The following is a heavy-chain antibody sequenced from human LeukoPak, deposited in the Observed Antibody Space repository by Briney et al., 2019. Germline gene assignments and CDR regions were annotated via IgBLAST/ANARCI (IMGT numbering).Heavy chain of an antibody. CDR3: ARRQWLGQFDF. Sequence: PSETLSLTGVVANASISCRLWWSWVRQPPGKGLEWIGEKYDSGSNNSNPALKSRVTISVDKYKNPFSLMMNSVTAEATAVYYCARRQWLGQFDFWGLGSLVTVSS. J-gene: IGHJ4*02. D-gene: IGHD6-19*01. CDR2: KYDSGSN. V-gene: IGHV4-4*02. CDR1: NASISCRLW.